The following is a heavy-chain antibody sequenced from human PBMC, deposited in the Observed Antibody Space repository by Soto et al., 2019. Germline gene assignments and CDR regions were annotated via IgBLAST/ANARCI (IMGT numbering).Heavy chain of an antibody. CDR3: TKQRFSGSRYNDY. V-gene: IGHV3-23*01. J-gene: IGHJ4*02. D-gene: IGHD3-3*01. CDR2: ISGSGDST. Sequence: EVQLLESGGGLVQPGGSLRLSCAASGFTFSRSAMSWVRQAPGKGLEWVSTISGSGDSTYYADSVKGRFTISRDNSKNSLYLELNSLRAEDTALYYCTKQRFSGSRYNDYWGQGTLVTVSS. CDR1: GFTFSRSA.